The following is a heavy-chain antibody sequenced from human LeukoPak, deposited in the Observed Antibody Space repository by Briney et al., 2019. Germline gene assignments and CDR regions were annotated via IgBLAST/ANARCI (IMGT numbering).Heavy chain of an antibody. J-gene: IGHJ4*02. D-gene: IGHD7-27*01. CDR3: ARDDPRWGTSGDY. CDR1: GFTFSAYT. Sequence: PGGSLRLSCVASGFTFSAYTMNWVRQAPGKGLEWVSFISSSSTYIYYADSLKGRFTISRDNAKNSLYLQMNSLRAEDTAVYYCARDDPRWGTSGDYRGQGTLVTVSS. CDR2: ISSSSTYI. V-gene: IGHV3-21*01.